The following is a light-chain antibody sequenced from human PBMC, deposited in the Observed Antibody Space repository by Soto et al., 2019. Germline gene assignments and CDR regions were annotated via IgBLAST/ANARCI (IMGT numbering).Light chain of an antibody. CDR1: QGIGNY. V-gene: IGKV1-9*01. Sequence: IQLTQSPSSLSASVGDRVTITCQASQGIGNYLAWYQQRPGKAPKLLIYGASTLQSSVPSRFSGSGSGTAFTLTISSLQPEDCATYYCQQLNDYPLTFGQGTRLEIK. CDR3: QQLNDYPLT. CDR2: GAS. J-gene: IGKJ5*01.